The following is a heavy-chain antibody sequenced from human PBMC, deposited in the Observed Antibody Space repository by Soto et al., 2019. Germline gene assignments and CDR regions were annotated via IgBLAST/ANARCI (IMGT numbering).Heavy chain of an antibody. J-gene: IGHJ6*03. CDR1: GFTFSSYG. CDR2: ISYDGSNK. V-gene: IGHV3-30*03. Sequence: QVQLVESGGGVVQPGRSLRLSCAASGFTFSSYGMHWVRQAPGKGLEWVAVISYDGSNKYYADSVKGRFTISRDNSKNKLYLQMNSLRAEDTAVYYCRGVVPAAYYYYYMDVWGKGTTVTVSS. D-gene: IGHD2-2*01. CDR3: RGVVPAAYYYYYMDV.